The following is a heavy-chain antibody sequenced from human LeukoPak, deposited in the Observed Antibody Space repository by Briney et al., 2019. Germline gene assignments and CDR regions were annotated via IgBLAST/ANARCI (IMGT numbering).Heavy chain of an antibody. CDR1: GGTFSSYA. Sequence: SVKASCKASGGTFSSYAISWVRQAPGQGLEWMGRIIPILGIANYAQKFQGRVTITADKSTSTAYMELSSLRSEDTAVYYCARDPLVRGVFDYWGQGTLVTVSS. CDR2: IIPILGIA. CDR3: ARDPLVRGVFDY. J-gene: IGHJ4*02. D-gene: IGHD3-10*01. V-gene: IGHV1-69*04.